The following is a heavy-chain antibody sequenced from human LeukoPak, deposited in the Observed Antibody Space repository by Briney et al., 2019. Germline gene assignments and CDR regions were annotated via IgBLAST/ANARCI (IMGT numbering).Heavy chain of an antibody. Sequence: GRSLRLSCAASGFTFSRYAMHWVRQAPGKGLEWVAVISYDGSNKYYADSVKGRFTISRDNSKNTLYLQMNSLRAEDTAVYYCARDPWRGDIAMVYPHYWGQGTLVTVSS. CDR1: GFTFSRYA. V-gene: IGHV3-30-3*01. CDR3: ARDPWRGDIAMVYPHY. CDR2: ISYDGSNK. J-gene: IGHJ4*02. D-gene: IGHD5-18*01.